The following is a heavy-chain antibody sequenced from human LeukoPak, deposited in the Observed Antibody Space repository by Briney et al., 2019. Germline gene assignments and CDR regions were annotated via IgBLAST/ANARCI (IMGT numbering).Heavy chain of an antibody. CDR1: GGTFRSYA. D-gene: IGHD5-18*01. J-gene: IGHJ6*03. CDR2: IIPIFVTA. Sequence: ASVKVXCNASGGTFRSYAISWVRQAPGQGREWMGRIIPIFVTANSAQKFQGRVTITTDESTSTAYMELSSLRSEDTAVYYCAREAAMGDYYYYYMDVWGKGTTVTVSS. V-gene: IGHV1-69*05. CDR3: AREAAMGDYYYYYMDV.